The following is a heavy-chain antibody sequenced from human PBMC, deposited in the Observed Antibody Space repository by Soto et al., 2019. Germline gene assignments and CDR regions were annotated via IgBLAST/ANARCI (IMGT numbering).Heavy chain of an antibody. D-gene: IGHD2-15*01. CDR3: ARDPQGYCSGGGCYDLDH. V-gene: IGHV1-46*01. CDR2: INPSGGST. CDR1: GYIFTSYY. J-gene: IGHJ4*02. Sequence: ASVKVSCKASGYIFTSYYLHGVRQAPGRGLERMGIINPSGGSTTYAQKFQGRVTMTRDTSTSTVYMDLSSLRSEDTAVYYCARDPQGYCSGGGCYDLDHGGQGTLVTVSS.